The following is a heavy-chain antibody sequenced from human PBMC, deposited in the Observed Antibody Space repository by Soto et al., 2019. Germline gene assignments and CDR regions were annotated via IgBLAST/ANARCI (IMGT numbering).Heavy chain of an antibody. V-gene: IGHV1-18*01. J-gene: IGHJ4*02. D-gene: IGHD5-12*01. Sequence: ASVKVSCKASGYTFTSYGISWVRQAPGQRLEWMGWISAYNGNTNYSQKFQGRVTITRDTSASTAYMELSSLTSEDTAVYYCASGNCGYICYHDYWGQGTLVTVSS. CDR3: ASGNCGYICYHDY. CDR1: GYTFTSYG. CDR2: ISAYNGNT.